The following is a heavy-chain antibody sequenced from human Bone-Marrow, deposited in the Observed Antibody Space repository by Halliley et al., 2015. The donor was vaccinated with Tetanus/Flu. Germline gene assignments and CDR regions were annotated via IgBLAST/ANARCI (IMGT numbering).Heavy chain of an antibody. CDR1: GFTFSNYW. J-gene: IGHJ5*02. V-gene: IGHV3-74*01. D-gene: IGHD5-12*01. Sequence: AASGFTFSNYWMHWVRQAPGKGLVWVSRINSDGSTTGYADSVKGRFTISRDNAKTTVYLEMNSLRAEDTAIYYCTRHSVDRGPTRWFDPWGQGSLVTVSS. CDR2: INSDGSTT. CDR3: TRHSVDRGPTRWFDP.